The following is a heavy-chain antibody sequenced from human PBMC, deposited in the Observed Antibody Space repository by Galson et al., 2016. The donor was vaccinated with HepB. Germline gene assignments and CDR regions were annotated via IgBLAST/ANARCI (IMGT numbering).Heavy chain of an antibody. Sequence: ETLSLTCTVSGGSVSSSSHYWGWIRQPPGKGLEWIGNFYYTGSTYYNPSLKSRVTISVDTSRNLVTLNLTSLTAADTAVYFCARRPTYAYFFDSWGQGTLVAVSS. CDR1: GGSVSSSSHY. V-gene: IGHV4-39*01. CDR3: ARRPTYAYFFDS. CDR2: FYYTGST. D-gene: IGHD2/OR15-2a*01. J-gene: IGHJ4*02.